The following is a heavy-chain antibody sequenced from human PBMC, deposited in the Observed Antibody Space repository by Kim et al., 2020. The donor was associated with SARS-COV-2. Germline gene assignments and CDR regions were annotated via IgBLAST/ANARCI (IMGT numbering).Heavy chain of an antibody. CDR2: VGGGGPST. J-gene: IGHJ2*01. Sequence: GGSLRLSCAASGFTFSSYAVTWVRQAPGKGLEWVSTVGGGGPSTYYADSVKGRFTISRDNSKNTLYLQLNSLRTEDTAVYYCAKWTGGLIRYFDLWGRGTLVTVSS. CDR3: AKWTGGLIRYFDL. V-gene: IGHV3-23*01. D-gene: IGHD3-16*01. CDR1: GFTFSSYA.